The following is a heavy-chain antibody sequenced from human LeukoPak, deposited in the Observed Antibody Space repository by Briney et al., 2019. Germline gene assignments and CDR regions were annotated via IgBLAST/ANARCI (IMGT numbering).Heavy chain of an antibody. V-gene: IGHV4-38-2*02. CDR2: IYHSGST. CDR1: GYSISSGYY. D-gene: IGHD4-17*01. Sequence: SETLSLTCTVSGYSISSGYYGGWIRQPPGKGLEWIGSIYHSGSTYHNPSLKSRVSISVDTSKNQFSLKLSSMTAADTAVYYCAASYGDHPLDYWGQGTLVTVSS. J-gene: IGHJ4*02. CDR3: AASYGDHPLDY.